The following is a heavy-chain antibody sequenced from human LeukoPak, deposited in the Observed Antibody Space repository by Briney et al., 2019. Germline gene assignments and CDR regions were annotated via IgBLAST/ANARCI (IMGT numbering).Heavy chain of an antibody. CDR2: INNGGST. CDR3: ARGCEGLGSRSGEEVVPAAMRAPYFDY. J-gene: IGHJ4*02. D-gene: IGHD2-2*01. Sequence: PSETLSLTCAVYGVTFSGYYWSWIRQAPGKGLEWIWEINNGGSTNYNPSLKSRVTMSIDTSKNQCSLKLSPVTAAETAVYYCARGCEGLGSRSGEEVVPAAMRAPYFDYWGQGTLVTVSS. CDR1: GVTFSGYY. V-gene: IGHV4-34*01.